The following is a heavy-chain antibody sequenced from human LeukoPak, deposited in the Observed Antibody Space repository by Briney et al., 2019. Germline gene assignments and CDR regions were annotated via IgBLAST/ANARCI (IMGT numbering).Heavy chain of an antibody. J-gene: IGHJ6*03. CDR2: ISYDGSNK. V-gene: IGHV3-30*01. D-gene: IGHD3-10*01. Sequence: PGGSLRLSCAASGSTFSSHAIHWVRQAPGKGLEWVAIISYDGSNKYYADSVKGRFTISRDNSKNTLFLQMNSLRAEDTAVYYCARGGSGSYYYYFYYMDVWGKGTTVTVSS. CDR1: GSTFSSHA. CDR3: ARGGSGSYYYYFYYMDV.